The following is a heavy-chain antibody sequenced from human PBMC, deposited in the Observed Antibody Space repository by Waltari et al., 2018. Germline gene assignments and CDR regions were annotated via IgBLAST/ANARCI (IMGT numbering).Heavy chain of an antibody. D-gene: IGHD3-9*01. CDR1: GFTFDDYA. Sequence: EVQLVESGGGLVQPGWSLRLSCAASGFTFDDYAMHWVRQAPGKGLEWVSGISWNSGSIGYADSVKGRFTISRDNAKNSLYLQMNSLRAEDTALYYCAKAGDDILTTYFDYWGQGTLVTVSS. CDR3: AKAGDDILTTYFDY. J-gene: IGHJ4*02. V-gene: IGHV3-9*01. CDR2: ISWNSGSI.